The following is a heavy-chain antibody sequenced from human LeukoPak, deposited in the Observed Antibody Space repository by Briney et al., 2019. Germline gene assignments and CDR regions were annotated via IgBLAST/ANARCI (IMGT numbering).Heavy chain of an antibody. CDR1: GFTFSSYA. D-gene: IGHD2-2*02. Sequence: RGSLRLSCAASGFTFSSYAMSWVRQAPGKGLEWVSAISGSGGSTYYADSVKGRFTISRDNSKNTLYLQMNSLRAEDTAVYYCAKSPYCSSTSCYRGDFDYWGQGTLVTVSS. V-gene: IGHV3-23*01. J-gene: IGHJ4*02. CDR3: AKSPYCSSTSCYRGDFDY. CDR2: ISGSGGST.